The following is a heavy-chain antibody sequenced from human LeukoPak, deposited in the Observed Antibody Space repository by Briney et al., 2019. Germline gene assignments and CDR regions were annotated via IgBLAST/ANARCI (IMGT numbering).Heavy chain of an antibody. V-gene: IGHV3-30*02. CDR3: IAARTLDY. Sequence: GGSLRLSCVASGFTFSSNAMSWVRQAPGKGLEWVAFIRYDGNYKYYADSVTGRFTISRDMSKNTLYLQLNSLRAEDTAVYYCIAARTLDYWGQGTLVTVSS. CDR2: IRYDGNYK. J-gene: IGHJ4*02. D-gene: IGHD1/OR15-1a*01. CDR1: GFTFSSNA.